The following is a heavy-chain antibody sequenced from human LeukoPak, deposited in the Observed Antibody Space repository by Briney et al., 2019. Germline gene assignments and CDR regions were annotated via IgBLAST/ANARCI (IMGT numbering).Heavy chain of an antibody. V-gene: IGHV4-34*01. CDR3: ASGGTRFQH. CDR1: GGSFSGYY. D-gene: IGHD2-2*01. Sequence: PSETLSLTCAVYGGSFSGYYWSWIRQPPGKGLEWIGEINHSGSTNYNPSLKSRVTISVDKSKNQFSLKLSSVTAADRAVYYCASGGTRFQHWGQGTLVTVSS. CDR2: INHSGST. J-gene: IGHJ1*01.